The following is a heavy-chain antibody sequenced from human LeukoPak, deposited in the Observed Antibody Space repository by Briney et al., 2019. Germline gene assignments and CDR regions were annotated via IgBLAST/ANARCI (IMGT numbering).Heavy chain of an antibody. D-gene: IGHD3-10*01. J-gene: IGHJ3*02. V-gene: IGHV3-64D*09. CDR2: ISRDGGST. CDR3: VKFGYGSVGPFDI. Sequence: PGGSLRLSCSASGFTFSSYAMNWVRQAPGKGLEYVSAISRDGGSTYYADSVKGRFTISRDNSKNTLYLQMSSLRAEDTAVFYCVKFGYGSVGPFDIWGQGTMVTVSS. CDR1: GFTFSSYA.